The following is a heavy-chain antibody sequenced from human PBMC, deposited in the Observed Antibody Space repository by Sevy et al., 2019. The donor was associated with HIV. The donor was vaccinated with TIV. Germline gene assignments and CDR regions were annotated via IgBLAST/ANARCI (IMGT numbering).Heavy chain of an antibody. D-gene: IGHD2-8*01. CDR1: GFTFSKYS. Sequence: GGSLRLSCVASGFTFSKYSMSWVRQTPGKGLEWVATFSFGCGKINYAYSVKGRFTISRDDSRNTFYLQMNSLRAEDTAIYYCAREGCTKPHDYWGQGTLVTVSS. CDR3: AREGCTKPHDY. J-gene: IGHJ4*02. CDR2: FSFGCGKI. V-gene: IGHV3-23*01.